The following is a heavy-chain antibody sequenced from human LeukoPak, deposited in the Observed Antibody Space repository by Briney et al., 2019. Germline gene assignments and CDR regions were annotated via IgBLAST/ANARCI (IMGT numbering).Heavy chain of an antibody. CDR1: GFTFSSYA. J-gene: IGHJ3*02. CDR3: ARDKGHIVVVTATGGEAFDI. D-gene: IGHD2-21*02. Sequence: PGGSLRLSCAASGFTFSSYAMHWVRQAPGKGLEWVAVISYDGSNKYYADSVKGRFTISRDNSKNTLYLQMNSLRAEDTAVYYCARDKGHIVVVTATGGEAFDIWGQGTMVTVSS. V-gene: IGHV3-30*04. CDR2: ISYDGSNK.